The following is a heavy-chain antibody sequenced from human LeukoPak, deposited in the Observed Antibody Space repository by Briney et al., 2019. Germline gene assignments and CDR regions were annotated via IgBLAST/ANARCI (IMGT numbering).Heavy chain of an antibody. V-gene: IGHV4-59*08. D-gene: IGHD3-10*01. CDR1: GDSISPYY. CDR2: IHYTGST. Sequence: PSGTLSLTCTVSGDSISPYYWSWIRQPPGKGLEYIGFIHYTGSTNYNPSLKSRVTMSVDVSRNQLSLKLSSVTAADTAVYYCAGHYASGTYPLNYWGQGTLVTVSS. CDR3: AGHYASGTYPLNY. J-gene: IGHJ4*02.